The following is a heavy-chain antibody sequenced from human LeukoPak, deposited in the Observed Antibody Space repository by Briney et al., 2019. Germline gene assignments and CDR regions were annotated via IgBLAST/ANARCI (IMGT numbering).Heavy chain of an antibody. CDR3: ARDLVEGPEGSSSWYGY. CDR2: IKQGGSEK. V-gene: IGHV3-7*01. Sequence: GGSLRLSCAASGFTFSSYWMSWVRQAPGKGLEWVANIKQGGSEKYYVDSVKGRFTISRDNAKNSLYLQMNSLRAEDTAVYYCARDLVEGPEGSSSWYGYWGQGTLVTVSS. J-gene: IGHJ4*02. D-gene: IGHD6-13*01. CDR1: GFTFSSYW.